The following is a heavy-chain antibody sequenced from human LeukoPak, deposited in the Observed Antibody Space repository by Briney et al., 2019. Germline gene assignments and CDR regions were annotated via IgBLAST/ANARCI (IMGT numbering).Heavy chain of an antibody. Sequence: SETLSLTCAAYGGSFSGYYWSWIRQPPGKGLEWIGEINHSGSTNCNPSLKSRVTISVDTSKNQSSLKLSSVTAADTAVYYCARFPYNWNWDHDAFDIWGQGTMVTVSS. V-gene: IGHV4-34*01. CDR1: GGSFSGYY. CDR3: ARFPYNWNWDHDAFDI. CDR2: INHSGST. D-gene: IGHD1-7*01. J-gene: IGHJ3*02.